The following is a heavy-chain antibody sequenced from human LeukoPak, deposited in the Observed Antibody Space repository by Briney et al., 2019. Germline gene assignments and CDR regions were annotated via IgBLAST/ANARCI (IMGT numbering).Heavy chain of an antibody. CDR3: AKDHLPGIVVADRDY. CDR2: ISGSGGST. J-gene: IGHJ4*02. D-gene: IGHD6-19*01. CDR1: GFTFSSYA. Sequence: GGSLRLSCAASGFTFSSYAMSWVRQAPGKGLEWVSAISGSGGSTYYADSVKGRFTISRDNSKNTLYLQINSLRAEDTAVYYCAKDHLPGIVVADRDYWGQGTLVTVSS. V-gene: IGHV3-23*01.